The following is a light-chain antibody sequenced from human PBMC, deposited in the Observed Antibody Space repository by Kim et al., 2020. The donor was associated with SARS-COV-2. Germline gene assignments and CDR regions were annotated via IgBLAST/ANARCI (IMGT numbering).Light chain of an antibody. V-gene: IGLV2-23*02. CDR1: SSDIGSYNL. Sequence: QSNTISCTGTSSDIGSYNLVSWYQLHPGKAPKLMIYEVSERPSGVSNRFSGSKSGITASLTISGLQAEDEADYYCCSYAGSSTFVVFGGGTQLTVL. CDR2: EVS. J-gene: IGLJ2*01. CDR3: CSYAGSSTFVV.